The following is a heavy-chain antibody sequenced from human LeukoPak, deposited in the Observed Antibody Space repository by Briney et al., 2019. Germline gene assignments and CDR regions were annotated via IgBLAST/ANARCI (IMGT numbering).Heavy chain of an antibody. D-gene: IGHD5-24*01. V-gene: IGHV4-4*09. CDR1: GGSISSYY. CDR3: ASTPSRDGYNY. J-gene: IGHJ4*02. CDR2: IYTSGST. Sequence: SETLSLTCTVSGGSISSYYWSWIRQPPGKGLEWIGYIYTSGSTNYNPSLKSRVTISVDPSKNQFSLKLSSVTAADTAVYYCASTPSRDGYNYWGQGTLVTVSS.